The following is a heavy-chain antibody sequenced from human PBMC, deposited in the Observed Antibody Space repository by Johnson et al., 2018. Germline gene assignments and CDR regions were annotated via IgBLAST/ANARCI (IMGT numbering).Heavy chain of an antibody. CDR1: GFTFSSYW. Sequence: VQLQESGGGLIQPGGSLRLSCAASGFTFSSYWMHWVRQAPGKGLVWVSRIHSDGSSTTYADSVKGRFTISRGNSKNTLYLQMHSLRAEDTAVYYCARGVALPVAIIHYYYGMDVWGQGTTVTVS. V-gene: IGHV3-74*01. CDR2: IHSDGSST. J-gene: IGHJ6*02. CDR3: ARGVALPVAIIHYYYGMDV. D-gene: IGHD2-2*02.